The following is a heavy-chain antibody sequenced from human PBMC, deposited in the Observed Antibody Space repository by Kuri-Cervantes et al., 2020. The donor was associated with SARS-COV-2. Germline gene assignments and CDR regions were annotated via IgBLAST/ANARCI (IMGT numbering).Heavy chain of an antibody. CDR2: INSDGSST. CDR1: GFTFSSYW. D-gene: IGHD3-3*01. J-gene: IGHJ6*02. V-gene: IGHV3-74*01. CDR3: ARDLRYYDFWSGYPTYYYYGMDV. Sequence: GESLKISCAASGFTFSSYWMHWVRQAPGKGLVWVSRINSDGSSTSYADSVKGRFTISRDNAKNTLYLQMNSLRAEDTAVYYCARDLRYYDFWSGYPTYYYYGMDVWGQGTTVTV.